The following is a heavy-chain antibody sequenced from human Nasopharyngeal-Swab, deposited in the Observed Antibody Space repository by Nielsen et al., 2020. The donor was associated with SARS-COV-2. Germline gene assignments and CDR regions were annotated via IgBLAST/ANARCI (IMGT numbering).Heavy chain of an antibody. V-gene: IGHV3-21*01. D-gene: IGHD3-10*01. J-gene: IGHJ4*02. CDR2: ISSSGSHK. CDR3: ARVEEYYYGSGSLSDN. Sequence: RQCPGKGLEWVSFISSSGSHKYYADSMKGRFTIPRDNAKSSLYLQLSSLRAEDTAVYYCARVEEYYYGSGSLSDNWGQGTLVTVSS.